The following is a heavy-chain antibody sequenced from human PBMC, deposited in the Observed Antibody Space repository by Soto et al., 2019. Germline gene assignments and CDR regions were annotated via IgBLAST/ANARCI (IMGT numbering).Heavy chain of an antibody. CDR3: ARVLPLGYSSRIPRHFGY. CDR2: IYYSGST. J-gene: IGHJ4*02. CDR1: GGSISSSSYY. Sequence: PSETLSLTCTVSGGSISSSSYYLGWIRQPPGKGLEWIGSIYYSGSTYYNPSLKSRVTISVDTSKNQFSLKLSSVTAADTAVYYCARVLPLGYSSRIPRHFGYWGQGTLVTVS. D-gene: IGHD6-13*01. V-gene: IGHV4-39*01.